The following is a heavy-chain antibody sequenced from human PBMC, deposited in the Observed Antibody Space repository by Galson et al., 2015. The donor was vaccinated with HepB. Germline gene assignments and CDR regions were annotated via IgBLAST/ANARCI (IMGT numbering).Heavy chain of an antibody. CDR3: ARDMGGATVH. V-gene: IGHV1-24*01. Sequence: SVKVSCKVSGYTLTELSMHWVRQAPGKGLEWMGGFDPEDGETIYAQKFQGRVTMTRDTSTSTVYMELSSLRSEDTAVYYCARDMGGATVHWGQGTLVTVSS. CDR1: GYTLTELS. J-gene: IGHJ4*02. D-gene: IGHD1-26*01. CDR2: FDPEDGET.